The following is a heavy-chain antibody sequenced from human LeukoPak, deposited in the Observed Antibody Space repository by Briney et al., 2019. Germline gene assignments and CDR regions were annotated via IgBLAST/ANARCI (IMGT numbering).Heavy chain of an antibody. D-gene: IGHD3-3*01. J-gene: IGHJ6*02. CDR2: ISYDGSKK. V-gene: IGHV3-30-3*01. CDR1: GFTFSSYA. Sequence: PGGSLRLSCAASGFTFSSYAMHWVRQVPGKGLEWVALISYDGSKKYYADSVKGRFTISRDTSKNTLYLQMNSLTPEDTALYYCARDLINVRFLEWSSPETSYGMDVWGHGTTVTVSS. CDR3: ARDLINVRFLEWSSPETSYGMDV.